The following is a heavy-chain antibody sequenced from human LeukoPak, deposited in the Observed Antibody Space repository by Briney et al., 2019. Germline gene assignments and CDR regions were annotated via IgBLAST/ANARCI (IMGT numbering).Heavy chain of an antibody. CDR2: INWNGGST. CDR3: ARNGDYETYYYYYMDV. CDR1: GFTFDDYG. D-gene: IGHD4-17*01. Sequence: GSLRLSCAASGFTFDDYGMSWVRQAPGKGLEWVSGINWNGGSTGYADSVKGRFTISRDNAKNSLYLQMNSLRAEDTALYYCARNGDYETYYYYYMDVWGKGTTVTVSS. V-gene: IGHV3-20*04. J-gene: IGHJ6*03.